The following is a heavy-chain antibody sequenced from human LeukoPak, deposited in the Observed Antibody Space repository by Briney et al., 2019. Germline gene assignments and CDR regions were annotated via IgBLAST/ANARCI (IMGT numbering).Heavy chain of an antibody. D-gene: IGHD2-21*02. V-gene: IGHV4-59*01. J-gene: IGHJ5*02. CDR2: IYYSGST. CDR3: ARDDPRDPGWFDP. Sequence: PSETLSLTCTVSGGSISSYYWSWIRQPPGKGLEWIGYIYYSGSTNYNPSLKSRVTVSVDTSKNQFSLKLSSVTAADTAVYYCARDDPRDPGWFDPWGQGTLVTVSS. CDR1: GGSISSYY.